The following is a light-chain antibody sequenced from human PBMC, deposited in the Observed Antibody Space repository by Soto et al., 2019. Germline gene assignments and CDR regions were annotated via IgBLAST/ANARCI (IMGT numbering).Light chain of an antibody. CDR3: QQYNNWPYT. Sequence: EIVMTQSPATLSVSPGERATLSCRASQSVSSNLAWYQQKPGQAPRLLIYGASTRATGIPARFSGSGSGTEFTLTIRSLQSEDCAVYYCQQYNNWPYTFGQGTKLEIK. CDR1: QSVSSN. J-gene: IGKJ2*01. V-gene: IGKV3-15*01. CDR2: GAS.